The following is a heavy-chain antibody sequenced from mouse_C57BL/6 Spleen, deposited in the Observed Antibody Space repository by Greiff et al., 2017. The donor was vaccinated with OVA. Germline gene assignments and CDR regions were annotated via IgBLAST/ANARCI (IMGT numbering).Heavy chain of an antibody. V-gene: IGHV1-52*01. CDR1: GYTFTSYW. CDR2: IDPSDSET. D-gene: IGHD1-1*01. J-gene: IGHJ3*01. Sequence: QVQLQQPGAELVRPGSSVKLSCKASGYTFTSYWMQWVKQRPIQGLEWIGNIDPSDSETHYNQKFKDKATLTVDKSSSTAYMQLSSLTSEDSAVYYCANYYGSSGGFAYWGQGTLVTVSA. CDR3: ANYYGSSGGFAY.